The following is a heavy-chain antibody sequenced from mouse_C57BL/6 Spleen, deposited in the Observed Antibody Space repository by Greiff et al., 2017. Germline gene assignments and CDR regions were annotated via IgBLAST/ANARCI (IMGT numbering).Heavy chain of an antibody. V-gene: IGHV1-15*01. CDR3: TRSVDYDEDY. Sequence: QVQLQQSGAELVRPGASVTLSCKASGYTFTDYEMHWVKQTPVHGLEWIGAIDPETGGTAYNQKFKGKAILTADKSSSTAYMELRSLTSEDSAVYYCTRSVDYDEDYWGQGTTLTVSS. CDR1: GYTFTDYE. CDR2: IDPETGGT. D-gene: IGHD2-4*01. J-gene: IGHJ2*01.